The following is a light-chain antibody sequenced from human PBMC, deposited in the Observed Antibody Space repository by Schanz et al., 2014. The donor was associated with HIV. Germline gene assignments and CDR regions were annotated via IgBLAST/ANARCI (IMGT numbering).Light chain of an antibody. V-gene: IGLV2-8*01. CDR1: SSDVGGYNY. CDR2: DVS. Sequence: QSALTQPPSASGSPGQSVTISCTGTSSDVGGYNYISWYQQHPGGAPKLVICDVSIRPSGVSDRFSGSKSGNTASLTISGLQAEDEADYYCASCVAYNTCVFGGGTKLTVL. CDR3: ASCVAYNTCV. J-gene: IGLJ2*01.